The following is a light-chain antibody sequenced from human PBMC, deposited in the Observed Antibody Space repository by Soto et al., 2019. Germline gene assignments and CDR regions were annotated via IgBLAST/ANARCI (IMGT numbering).Light chain of an antibody. CDR3: HQYGSSPLLT. J-gene: IGKJ4*01. CDR2: GAS. Sequence: EIVLTQSPGTLSLSPGERATLSCRASQSVSSSYLAWYQQKPGQAPRLLIYGASSRATGIPDRFNSTGSGTNFTLTISNPEAEDCAVYYCHQYGSSPLLTFGGGTKVEIK. V-gene: IGKV3-20*01. CDR1: QSVSSSY.